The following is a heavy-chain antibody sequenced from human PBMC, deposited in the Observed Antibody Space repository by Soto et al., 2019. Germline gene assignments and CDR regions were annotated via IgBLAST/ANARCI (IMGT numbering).Heavy chain of an antibody. CDR1: GDSVSSSSYY. J-gene: IGHJ6*02. D-gene: IGHD2-2*01. CDR2: VYYTGNS. Sequence: LSLTCTVSGDSVSSSSYYWGWIRQPPGRGLEWIASVYYTGNSFYNPSLKSRVALSVDISKNQFSLRLRSLTASDTAVYYCASEVRSTKGMDAWGQGTTVTVSS. V-gene: IGHV4-39*01. CDR3: ASEVRSTKGMDA.